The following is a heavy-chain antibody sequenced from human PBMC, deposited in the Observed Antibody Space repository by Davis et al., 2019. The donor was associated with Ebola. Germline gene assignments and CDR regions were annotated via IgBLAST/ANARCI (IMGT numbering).Heavy chain of an antibody. CDR1: GFTFSSYG. Sequence: GESLKISCAASGFTFSSYGMHWVRQAPGKGLEWVAVISYDGSNKYYADSVKGRFTISRDNSKNTLYLQMNSLRSDDTAVYFCARTSIVGTTTTASDIWGQGTMVTVSS. CDR3: ARTSIVGTTTTASDI. CDR2: ISYDGSNK. D-gene: IGHD1-26*01. J-gene: IGHJ3*02. V-gene: IGHV3-30*03.